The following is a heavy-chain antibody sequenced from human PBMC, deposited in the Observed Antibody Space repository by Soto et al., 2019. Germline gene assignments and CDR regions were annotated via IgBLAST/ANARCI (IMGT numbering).Heavy chain of an antibody. CDR1: GFTFDDYA. CDR3: AKGASTTVFAFNDY. Sequence: EVQLVESGGGLVQPGRPLRLSCAASGFTFDDYAMHWVRQPPGKGLEWVSSISWNSGNLGYADSVKGRFTISRDNAKNSLYLQMNSLRGEDTALYYCAKGASTTVFAFNDYWGQGTLVTVSS. V-gene: IGHV3-9*01. D-gene: IGHD4-17*01. CDR2: ISWNSGNL. J-gene: IGHJ4*02.